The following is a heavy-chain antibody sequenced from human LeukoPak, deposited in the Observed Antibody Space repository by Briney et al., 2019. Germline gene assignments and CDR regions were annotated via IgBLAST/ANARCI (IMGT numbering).Heavy chain of an antibody. D-gene: IGHD1-26*01. Sequence: SETLSLTCTVSGGSISSSSYYWGWIRQPPGKGLEWIGSIYYNGSTYYNPSLKSRVTISVDTSKNQFSLKLSSVTAADTAVYYCARVRGSYYGYWYFDLWGRGTLVTVSS. CDR1: GGSISSSSYY. V-gene: IGHV4-39*07. CDR2: IYYNGST. CDR3: ARVRGSYYGYWYFDL. J-gene: IGHJ2*01.